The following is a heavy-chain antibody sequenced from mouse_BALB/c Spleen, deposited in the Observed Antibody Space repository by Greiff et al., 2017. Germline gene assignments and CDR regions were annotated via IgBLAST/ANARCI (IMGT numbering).Heavy chain of an antibody. J-gene: IGHJ2*01. CDR1: GFDFSRYW. D-gene: IGHD2-3*01. Sequence: DVQLQESGGGLVQPGGSLKLSCAASGFDFSRYWMSWVRQAPGKGLEWIGEINPDSSTINYTPSLKDKFIISRDNAKNTLYLQMSKVRSEETALYYCARHDGYYYFDDWGQGTTLTVSS. CDR3: ARHDGYYYFDD. V-gene: IGHV4-1*02. CDR2: INPDSSTI.